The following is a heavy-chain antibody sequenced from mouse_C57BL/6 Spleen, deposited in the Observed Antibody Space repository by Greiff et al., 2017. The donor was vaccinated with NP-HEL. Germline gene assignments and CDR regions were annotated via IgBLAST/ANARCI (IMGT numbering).Heavy chain of an antibody. CDR3: ARWDFAY. J-gene: IGHJ3*01. CDR2: IYPGDRDT. V-gene: IGHV1-82*01. CDR1: GYAFSSSW. D-gene: IGHD4-1*01. Sequence: QVQLKESGPELVKPGASVKISCKASGYAFSSSWMNWVKQRPGKGLEWIGRIYPGDRDTNYNGKFKGKATLTADKSSSTAYMQLSSLTSEDSAVYFCARWDFAYWGQGTLVTVSA.